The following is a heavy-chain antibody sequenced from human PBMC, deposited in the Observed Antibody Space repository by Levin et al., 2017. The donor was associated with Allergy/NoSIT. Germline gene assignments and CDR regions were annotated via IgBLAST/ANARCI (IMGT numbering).Heavy chain of an antibody. J-gene: IGHJ5*02. CDR3: AGAPPHYEVLSGYHTANSWFDL. CDR1: GGSISSGDYY. V-gene: IGHV4-30-4*08. Sequence: SETLSLTCTVSGGSISSGDYYWSWIRQSPGKGLEWIGYIHSGGNTYYNPSLESRGIMSIDSSKNQFSLQLTSVTAADTAVYYCAGAPPHYEVLSGYHTANSWFDLWGQGTLVTVSA. CDR2: IHSGGNT. D-gene: IGHD3-3*01.